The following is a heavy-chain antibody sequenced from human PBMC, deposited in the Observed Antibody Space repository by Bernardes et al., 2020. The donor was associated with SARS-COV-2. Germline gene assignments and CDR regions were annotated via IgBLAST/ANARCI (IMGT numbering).Heavy chain of an antibody. CDR1: GYSFTNYW. V-gene: IGHV5-51*01. CDR3: ARDLGSDTVLMPAALPGDC. Sequence: GESLKISCKGSGYSFTNYWIGWVRQMPGKGLEWMGIIYPGDSETRYSPSFQGQVTISADKSISTAYLQWSSLKASDTAMYYCARDLGSDTVLMPAALPGDCWGQGTRVTVSS. CDR2: IYPGDSET. J-gene: IGHJ4*02. D-gene: IGHD2-8*01.